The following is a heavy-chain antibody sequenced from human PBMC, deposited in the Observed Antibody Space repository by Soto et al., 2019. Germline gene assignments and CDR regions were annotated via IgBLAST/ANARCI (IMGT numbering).Heavy chain of an antibody. CDR3: ARTRSVKVDGLYYFDY. D-gene: IGHD6-19*01. Sequence: SETLSVTCALSVGSISISNWWSWFRQPPVKGLEWIGEIYHSGSTNYNPSLKSRVTISVDKSKNQFSLKLSSVTAADTAVYYCARTRSVKVDGLYYFDYWGQGTMVTVSS. CDR1: VGSISISNW. V-gene: IGHV4-4*02. J-gene: IGHJ4*02. CDR2: IYHSGST.